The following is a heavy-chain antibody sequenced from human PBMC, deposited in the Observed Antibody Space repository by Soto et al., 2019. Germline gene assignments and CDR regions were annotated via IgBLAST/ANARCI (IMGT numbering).Heavy chain of an antibody. CDR3: ARGAEYQLLSRDYFYGMDV. J-gene: IGHJ6*02. Sequence: QVQLVEAGGGVVQPGRSLRLSCGASGFTFNSHGMHWVRQAPGKGLEWVAVISYEGSNNFYAESVKGRFNISRDNSKNTLYLQMNSLRREDTAVYYCARGAEYQLLSRDYFYGMDVWGQGTTVTVSS. V-gene: IGHV3-30*03. CDR1: GFTFNSHG. CDR2: ISYEGSNN. D-gene: IGHD2-2*01.